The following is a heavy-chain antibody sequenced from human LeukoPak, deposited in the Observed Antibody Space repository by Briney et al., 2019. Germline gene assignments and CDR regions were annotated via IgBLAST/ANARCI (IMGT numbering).Heavy chain of an antibody. CDR1: GYTFTGYY. CDR3: AREVSVVRGVN. CDR2: MSSDGTNT. J-gene: IGHJ1*01. V-gene: IGHV3-30-3*01. D-gene: IGHD3-10*01. Sequence: SCKASGYTFTGYYMHWVRQAPGKGLEWVAVMSSDGTNTYYAASVKGRFTISRDISKNTLYLQMNSLRAEDTAVYYCAREVSVVRGVNWGQGTLVTVSS.